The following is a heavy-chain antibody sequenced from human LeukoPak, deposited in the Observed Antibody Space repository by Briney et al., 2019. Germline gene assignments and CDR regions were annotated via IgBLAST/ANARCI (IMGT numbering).Heavy chain of an antibody. CDR2: IGTAGDP. Sequence: GGSLRLSCAASGFTFSSHDMHWVRQATGKGLEWVSAIGTAGDPYYPGSVKGRFTISRENARNSLYLQMNSLRAGDTAVYYCARSVAVRVRGVISYYFDYWGQGTLVTVSS. J-gene: IGHJ4*02. V-gene: IGHV3-13*05. CDR1: GFTFSSHD. CDR3: ARSVAVRVRGVISYYFDY. D-gene: IGHD3-10*01.